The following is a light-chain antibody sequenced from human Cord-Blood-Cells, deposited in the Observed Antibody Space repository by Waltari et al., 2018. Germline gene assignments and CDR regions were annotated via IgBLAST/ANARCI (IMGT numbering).Light chain of an antibody. CDR1: QSISSY. V-gene: IGKV1-39*01. Sequence: IQMTESPSSLSACVGDRVTITCRASQSISSYLNWYQQKPGKAPKLLIYAAASLQSGVPSRFSGSGSGTDFTLTISSLQPEDFATYYCQQSYSTPWTFGQGTKVEIK. CDR3: QQSYSTPWT. CDR2: AAA. J-gene: IGKJ1*01.